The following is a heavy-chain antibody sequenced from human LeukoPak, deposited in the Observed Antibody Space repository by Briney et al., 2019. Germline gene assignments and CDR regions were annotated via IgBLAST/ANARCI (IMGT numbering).Heavy chain of an antibody. CDR3: ARVGSGSSHDY. CDR1: GGSISSYY. Sequence: SETLSLTCTVSGGSISSYYWTWIRQPPGKGLEWIGYIYYSGSTNYNPSLKSRVTISVDTSKNQFSLKMTSVTAADTAVYYCARVGSGSSHDYWGQGTLVTVPS. CDR2: IYYSGST. J-gene: IGHJ4*02. D-gene: IGHD3-10*01. V-gene: IGHV4-59*01.